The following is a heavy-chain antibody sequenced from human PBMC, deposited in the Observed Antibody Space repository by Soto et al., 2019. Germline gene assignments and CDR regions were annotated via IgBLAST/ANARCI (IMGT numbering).Heavy chain of an antibody. D-gene: IGHD3-16*02. Sequence: QVQLVQSGAEVKKPGSSVKVSCKASGGTFSSYAISWVRQAPGQGLEWMGGIIPIFGTANYAQKFQGRVTXSAREXXSTAYMELSSLRSEDTAVYYCNVEPYGVVIGPLDWWGQGPLVTVSS. CDR1: GGTFSSYA. V-gene: IGHV1-69*12. CDR3: NVEPYGVVIGPLDW. J-gene: IGHJ4*02. CDR2: IIPIFGTA.